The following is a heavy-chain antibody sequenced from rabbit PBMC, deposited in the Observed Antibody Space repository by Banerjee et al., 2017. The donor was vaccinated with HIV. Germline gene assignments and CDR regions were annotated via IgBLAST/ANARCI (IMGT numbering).Heavy chain of an antibody. CDR1: GFDLSSGYY. CDR2: IYTGSGGST. D-gene: IGHD4-2*01. V-gene: IGHV1S45*01. J-gene: IGHJ4*01. CDR3: ARGSAYAGAGYGL. Sequence: QEQLKETGGGLVQPGGSLTLSCKASGFDLSSGYYMCWVRQAPGKGLEWVGCIYTGSGGSTYYANWAKGRFTISRTSSTTVALQMTSLAAADTATCFCARGSAYAGAGYGLWGPGPLVTVS.